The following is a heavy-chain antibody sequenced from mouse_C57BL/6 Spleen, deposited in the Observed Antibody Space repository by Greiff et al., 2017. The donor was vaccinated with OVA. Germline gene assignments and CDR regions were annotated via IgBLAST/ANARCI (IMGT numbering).Heavy chain of an antibody. CDR2: IYPGGGYT. Sequence: QVQLKESGAELVRPGTSVKMSCKASGYTFTNYWIGWAKQRPGHGLEWIGDIYPGGGYTNYNEKFKGKATMTADKSSSTAYMQFSSLTSEDSAIYYCARLDSSSPHYYSMDYWGQGTSLTVSS. J-gene: IGHJ4*01. V-gene: IGHV1-63*01. D-gene: IGHD3-2*02. CDR3: ARLDSSSPHYYSMDY. CDR1: GYTFTNYW.